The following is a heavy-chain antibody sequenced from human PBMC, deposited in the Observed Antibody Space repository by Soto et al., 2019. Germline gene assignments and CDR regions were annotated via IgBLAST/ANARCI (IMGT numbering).Heavy chain of an antibody. D-gene: IGHD4-17*01. J-gene: IGHJ6*02. CDR3: ASGQGDYVHYYYGMGV. CDR1: GYTFTSYG. V-gene: IGHV1-18*01. CDR2: ISAYNGNT. Sequence: APVKVSCRASGYTFTSYGSSWVRQAPRHGLEWMGWISAYNGNTNYAQKLQGRVTMTTDTSMRTAYKELRSLRSDDTALYYCASGQGDYVHYYYGMGVGGQGTTVAVSS.